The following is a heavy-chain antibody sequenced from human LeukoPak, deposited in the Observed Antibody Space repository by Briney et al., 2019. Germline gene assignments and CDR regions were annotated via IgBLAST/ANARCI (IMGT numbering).Heavy chain of an antibody. CDR2: IYYSGST. CDR1: GVSISSYY. V-gene: IGHV4-59*01. D-gene: IGHD6-13*01. J-gene: IGHJ3*02. CDR3: ARHQQLAHDAFDI. Sequence: SETLSLTCTVSGVSISSYYWSWIRQPPGKGLEWIGYIYYSGSTNYNPSLKSRVTISVDTSKNQFSLKLSSVTAADTAVYYCARHQQLAHDAFDIWGQGTMVTVSS.